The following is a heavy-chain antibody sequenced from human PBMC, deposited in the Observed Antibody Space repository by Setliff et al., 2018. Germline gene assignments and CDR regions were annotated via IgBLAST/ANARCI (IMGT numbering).Heavy chain of an antibody. CDR3: ARTLPTYCRDGPCKVGALDI. CDR2: INAGNGNT. CDR1: GYIFTYYA. J-gene: IGHJ3*02. V-gene: IGHV1-3*01. Sequence: ASVKVSCKASGYIFTYYAIHWVRQAPGQRLEWMGWINAGNGNTKYSQKFQGRVTITRDTSASTAYMELSSLTSEDTAVYYCARTLPTYCRDGPCKVGALDIWGQGTMVTV. D-gene: IGHD1-26*01.